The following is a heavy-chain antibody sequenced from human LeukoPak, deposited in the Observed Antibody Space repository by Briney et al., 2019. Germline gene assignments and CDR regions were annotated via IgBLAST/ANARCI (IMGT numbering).Heavy chain of an antibody. Sequence: SETLSLTCTVSGGSISSYYWSWIRQPPGKGLEWIGYIYYSGSTNYNPSLKSRVTISVDTSKNQFSLKLSSVTAADTAVYYCARGVGATIFDYWGQGTLVTVSS. CDR1: GGSISSYY. V-gene: IGHV4-59*01. D-gene: IGHD1-26*01. CDR2: IYYSGST. J-gene: IGHJ4*02. CDR3: ARGVGATIFDY.